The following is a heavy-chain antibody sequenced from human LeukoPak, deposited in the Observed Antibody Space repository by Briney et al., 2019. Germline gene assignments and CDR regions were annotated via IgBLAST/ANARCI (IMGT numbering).Heavy chain of an antibody. D-gene: IGHD2-2*03. Sequence: SETLSLTCTVSGGSLRGSGYYWGWIRQPPGKGLEWLGRIYYSGSTFYNPYLKSRVTISVDTSKNQFSLRLSSVAAADTAVYYCARHGSTDYFDYWGQGTLVTVS. CDR1: GGSLRGSGYY. V-gene: IGHV4-39*01. CDR3: ARHGSTDYFDY. J-gene: IGHJ4*02. CDR2: IYYSGST.